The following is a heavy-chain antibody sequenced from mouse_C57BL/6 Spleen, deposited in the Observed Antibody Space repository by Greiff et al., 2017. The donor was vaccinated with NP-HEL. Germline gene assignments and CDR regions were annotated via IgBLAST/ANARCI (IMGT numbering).Heavy chain of an antibody. CDR2: IDPETGGT. CDR1: GYTFTDYE. V-gene: IGHV1-15*01. Sequence: QVTLKESGAELVRPGASVTLSCKASGYTFTDYEMHWVKQTPVHGLEWIGAIDPETGGTAYNQKFKGKAILTADKSSSTAYMELRSLTSEDAAVYYCTRATTVVGNWYFDYWGQGTTLTVSS. D-gene: IGHD1-1*01. CDR3: TRATTVVGNWYFDY. J-gene: IGHJ2*01.